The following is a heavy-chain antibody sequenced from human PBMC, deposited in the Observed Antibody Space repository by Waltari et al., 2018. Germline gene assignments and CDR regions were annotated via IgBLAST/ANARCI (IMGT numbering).Heavy chain of an antibody. CDR3: ARDRGYYYDSSGYYFDY. Sequence: QVQLQESGPGLVKPSQTLSLPCTVSGGSISSGDYYWRWIRPPPGKGLEWIGYIYYSGSTYYNPSLKSRVTISVDTSKNQFSLKLSSVTAADTAVYYCARDRGYYYDSSGYYFDYWGQGTLVTVSS. CDR2: IYYSGST. CDR1: GGSISSGDYY. J-gene: IGHJ4*02. D-gene: IGHD3-22*01. V-gene: IGHV4-30-4*08.